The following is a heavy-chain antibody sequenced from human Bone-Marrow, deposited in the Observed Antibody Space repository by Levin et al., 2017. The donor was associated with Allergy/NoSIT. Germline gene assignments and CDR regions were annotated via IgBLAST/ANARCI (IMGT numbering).Heavy chain of an antibody. CDR2: ISGSGHNT. Sequence: GGSLRLSCTASGFTFSSHAMSWVRQAPGKGLEWVSIISGSGHNTYYADSVKGRFTISRDNFKNILSLQMSSLSVDDTAVYYCAKGRRGPNTGGPRRLFYYSALDVWGQGATVAVSS. J-gene: IGHJ6*02. CDR1: GFTFSSHA. CDR3: AKGRRGPNTGGPRRLFYYSALDV. D-gene: IGHD2-8*02. V-gene: IGHV3-23*01.